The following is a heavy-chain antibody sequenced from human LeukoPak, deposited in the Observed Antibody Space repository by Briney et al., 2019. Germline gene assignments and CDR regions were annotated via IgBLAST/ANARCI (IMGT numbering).Heavy chain of an antibody. D-gene: IGHD3-10*01. CDR1: GYTFTGHY. V-gene: IGHV1-2*04. CDR3: ARDLRSGSYGGFYGMDV. Sequence: ASVKVSCTASGYTFTGHYMHWVRQAPGQGLEWMGWINPNSGGTNYAQKFQGWVTMTRDTSISTVYMELSRLRSDDTAVYYCARDLRSGSYGGFYGMDVWGKGTTVTVSS. J-gene: IGHJ6*04. CDR2: INPNSGGT.